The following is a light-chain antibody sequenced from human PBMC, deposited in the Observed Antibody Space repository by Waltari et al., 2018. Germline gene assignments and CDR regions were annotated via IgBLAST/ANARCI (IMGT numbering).Light chain of an antibody. J-gene: IGKJ4*01. CDR3: QQRKSYPLT. Sequence: QFTQSPSSLSASVGDRVTISCRASPGISSYLAWYHQKPGKAPKLLIYAASTLQSGGPSMFSGSGSGTDFTLTINSLQPEDFATYYCQQRKSYPLTFGGGTKVEIK. V-gene: IGKV1-9*01. CDR1: PGISSY. CDR2: AAS.